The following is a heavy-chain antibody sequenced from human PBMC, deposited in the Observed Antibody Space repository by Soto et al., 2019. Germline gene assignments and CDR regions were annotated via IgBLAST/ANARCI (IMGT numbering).Heavy chain of an antibody. V-gene: IGHV3-23*01. D-gene: IGHD5-18*01. J-gene: IGHJ4*02. Sequence: EVQLFESGGGLVQPGGSLRLSCATSGFAFSRHAMSWVRQTPGRGLEWLSSISNSDDTTYYAASVKGRFTISRDMSKSTLFLQMSSLGAEDTAVYYCAKGYADSDSWGQGTQVTVSS. CDR3: AKGYADSDS. CDR2: ISNSDDTT. CDR1: GFAFSRHA.